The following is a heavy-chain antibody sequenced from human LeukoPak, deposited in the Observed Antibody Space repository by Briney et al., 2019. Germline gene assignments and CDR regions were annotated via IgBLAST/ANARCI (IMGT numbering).Heavy chain of an antibody. Sequence: GGSLRLSCAASSGFAMSWVRQAPGRGLEWVGVNSGRGDDTYYPDCVNGRFTSSRNNSNNPLYLQMNSLGADDTAVYYCAKGHRSSSSFFDSWGQGILVTVSS. CDR3: AKGHRSSSSFFDS. D-gene: IGHD6-19*01. CDR2: NSGRGDDT. J-gene: IGHJ4*02. V-gene: IGHV3-23*01. CDR1: SGFA.